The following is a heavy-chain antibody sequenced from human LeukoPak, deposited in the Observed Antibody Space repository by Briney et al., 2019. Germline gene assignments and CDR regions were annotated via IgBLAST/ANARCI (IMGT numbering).Heavy chain of an antibody. J-gene: IGHJ4*02. Sequence: PSETLSLTCSVPGASISSKTYYWAWIRQPPRKGLEWIGSIYYNGNTYYKQSLRSRVTISLDTPKNQFSLKLSSVTAADTALYYCTRYYDYSAYYDYWGQGTLVTVSS. CDR1: GASISSKTYY. V-gene: IGHV4-39*01. D-gene: IGHD3-22*01. CDR3: TRYYDYSAYYDY. CDR2: IYYNGNT.